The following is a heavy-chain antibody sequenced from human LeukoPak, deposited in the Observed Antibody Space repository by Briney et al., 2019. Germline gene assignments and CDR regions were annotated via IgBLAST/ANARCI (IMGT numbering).Heavy chain of an antibody. CDR2: IYYSGST. CDR1: GGSISSYY. J-gene: IGHJ4*02. Sequence: SETLSLTCTVSGGSISSYYWSWIRQPPGKGLEWIGYIYYSGSTNYNPSLKSRVTISVDTSKNQFSLKLSSVTAADTAVYYCARDTYYYDSSGQRGFDYWGQGTLVTVSS. CDR3: ARDTYYYDSSGQRGFDY. V-gene: IGHV4-59*01. D-gene: IGHD3-22*01.